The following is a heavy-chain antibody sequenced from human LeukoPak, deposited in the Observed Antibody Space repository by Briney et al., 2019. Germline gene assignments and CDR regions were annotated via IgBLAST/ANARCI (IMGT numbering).Heavy chain of an antibody. CDR2: IWYDGSNK. Sequence: GRSLRLSCAASAFTFSSYGMHWVRQAPGKGLEWVALIWYDGSNKYYADSVKGRFTISRDNSRNTLYLQMNCLRAEDTAVYYCAKTHSVKGYTYGYFDYWGQGTLVTVSS. CDR3: AKTHSVKGYTYGYFDY. J-gene: IGHJ4*02. CDR1: AFTFSSYG. D-gene: IGHD5-18*01. V-gene: IGHV3-33*06.